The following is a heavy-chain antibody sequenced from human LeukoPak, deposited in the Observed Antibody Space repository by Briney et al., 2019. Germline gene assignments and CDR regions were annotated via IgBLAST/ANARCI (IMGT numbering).Heavy chain of an antibody. CDR3: ATFLVGARTAFDI. Sequence: GGSLRLSCAASGFTFSSYAMHWVRQAPGKGLEWVAVISYDGSNKYYADSVKGRFTISRDNSKNTLYLQMNSLRAEDTAVYYCATFLVGARTAFDIWGQGTMVTVSS. V-gene: IGHV3-30-3*01. CDR1: GFTFSSYA. CDR2: ISYDGSNK. D-gene: IGHD1-26*01. J-gene: IGHJ3*02.